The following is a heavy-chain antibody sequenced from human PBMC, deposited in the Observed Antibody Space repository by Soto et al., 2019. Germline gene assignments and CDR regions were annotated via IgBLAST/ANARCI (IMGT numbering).Heavy chain of an antibody. Sequence: GGSLRLSCEASGFTFSAHYMSWVRQAPGKGLEWVSHISGSGDTIYYADSVKGRFTISRDNAKNSLYLQMNSLRAEDTAVYYCARDRRPSSYIGLDVWGQGTTVTVSS. J-gene: IGHJ6*02. CDR3: ARDRRPSSYIGLDV. D-gene: IGHD4-4*01. V-gene: IGHV3-11*01. CDR2: ISGSGDTI. CDR1: GFTFSAHY.